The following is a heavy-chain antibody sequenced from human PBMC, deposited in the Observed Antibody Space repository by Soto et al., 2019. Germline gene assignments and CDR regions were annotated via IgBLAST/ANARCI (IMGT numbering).Heavy chain of an antibody. Sequence: QVQLVQSGAEVKKPGASVKLSCKASGYTFINYYIHWVRQAPGQGLEWMGIFNPTSGSTNYAQKFQGSVPLAIDTSTRTVYMELSSLRSDDTAVYYCARDLAAGDYWGQGALVTVSS. V-gene: IGHV1-46*01. J-gene: IGHJ4*02. CDR1: GYTFINYY. CDR3: ARDLAAGDY. D-gene: IGHD6-13*01. CDR2: FNPTSGST.